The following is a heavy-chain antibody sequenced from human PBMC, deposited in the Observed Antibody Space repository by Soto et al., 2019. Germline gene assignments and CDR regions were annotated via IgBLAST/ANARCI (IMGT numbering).Heavy chain of an antibody. D-gene: IGHD6-19*01. Sequence: GASVKVSCKASGGTFSSYTISWVRQAPGQGLEWMGRIIPILGIANYAQKFQGRVTITADKSTSTAYMELSSLRSEDTAVYYCARDAHSSGFDYWGQGTLVTVSS. CDR3: ARDAHSSGFDY. CDR2: IIPILGIA. V-gene: IGHV1-69*04. J-gene: IGHJ4*02. CDR1: GGTFSSYT.